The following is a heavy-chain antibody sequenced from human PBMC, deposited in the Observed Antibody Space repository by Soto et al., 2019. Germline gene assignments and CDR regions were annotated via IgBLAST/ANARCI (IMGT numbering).Heavy chain of an antibody. V-gene: IGHV3-33*01. J-gene: IGHJ3*02. Sequence: QVQLVESGGGVVQPGRSLRLSCAASGFTFSSYGMHWVRQAPGKGLEWVAVIWYDGSNKYYADSVKGRFTISRDNSKNTLYQQMNSLRAEDTAVYYCARDYAERSSGSYAFDIWGQGTMVTVSS. CDR1: GFTFSSYG. CDR2: IWYDGSNK. CDR3: ARDYAERSSGSYAFDI. D-gene: IGHD6-19*01.